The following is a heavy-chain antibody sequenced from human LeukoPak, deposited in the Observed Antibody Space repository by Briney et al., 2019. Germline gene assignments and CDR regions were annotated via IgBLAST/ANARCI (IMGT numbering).Heavy chain of an antibody. CDR2: IYYSGST. V-gene: IGHV4-59*11. J-gene: IGHJ6*03. CDR3: ARAYCSSLATGSYYYYMDV. Sequence: KPSKTLSLTCTVSGGSISSHYWSWIRQPPGKGLEWIGYIYYSGSTNYNPSLKSRVTISVDTSKNQFSLKLSSVTAADTAVYYCARAYCSSLATGSYYYYMDVWGKGTTVTVSS. CDR1: GGSISSHY. D-gene: IGHD2-2*01.